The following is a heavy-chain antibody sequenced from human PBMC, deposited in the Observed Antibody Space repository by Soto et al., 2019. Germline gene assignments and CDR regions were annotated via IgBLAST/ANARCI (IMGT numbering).Heavy chain of an antibody. CDR3: ARQIYDSDTGPNFQYYFDS. V-gene: IGHV5-10-1*01. J-gene: IGHJ4*02. CDR2: IDPSDSQT. Sequence: ESLKISCKGSGYSFSGYWITWVRQKPGKGLEWMGRIDPSDSQTYYSPSFRGHVTISVTKSITTVFLQWSSLRASDTAMYYCARQIYDSDTGPNFQYYFDSWGQGTPVTVSS. D-gene: IGHD3-22*01. CDR1: GYSFSGYW.